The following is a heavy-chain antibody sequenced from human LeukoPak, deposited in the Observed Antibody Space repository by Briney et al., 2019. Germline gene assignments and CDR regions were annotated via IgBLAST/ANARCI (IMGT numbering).Heavy chain of an antibody. CDR1: GGSISSYY. V-gene: IGHV4-59*08. J-gene: IGHJ3*02. D-gene: IGHD6-6*01. Sequence: SEILSLTCTVSGGSISSYYWSWIRQPPGKGLEWIGYIYYSGTTNYNPSLKSRVTISVDTSKNQFSLKLSSVTAADTAVYYCARARAFDIWGQGTMVTVSS. CDR3: ARARAFDI. CDR2: IYYSGTT.